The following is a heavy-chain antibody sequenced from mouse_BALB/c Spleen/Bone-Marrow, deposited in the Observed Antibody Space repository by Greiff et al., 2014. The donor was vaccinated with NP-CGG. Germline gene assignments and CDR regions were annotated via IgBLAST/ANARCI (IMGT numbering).Heavy chain of an antibody. V-gene: IGHV5-6*02. D-gene: IGHD2-4*01. Sequence: DVMLVESGGDLVKPGGSLKLSCAASGFTFSSYGMSWVRQTPDKRLEWVATISSGGSYTYYPDSVKGRFTISRDNAKNTLYLQMSSLKSEDTAMYYCARQTYYDYDGYFDYWGQGTTLTGSS. CDR2: ISSGGSYT. J-gene: IGHJ2*01. CDR1: GFTFSSYG. CDR3: ARQTYYDYDGYFDY.